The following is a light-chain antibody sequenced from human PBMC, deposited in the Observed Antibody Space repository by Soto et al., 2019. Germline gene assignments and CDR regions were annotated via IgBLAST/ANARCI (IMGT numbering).Light chain of an antibody. Sequence: EIVMAHYPATLSFSPVYRATLSCRASESVTSSLAWYQQKPGQAPRLLIHGASTRATGFPARFSGSGSGTDFTLTISSLQSEDFAVYYCQQYNNWPWTFGQGTKVDIK. V-gene: IGKV3-15*01. CDR2: GAS. CDR1: ESVTSS. J-gene: IGKJ1*01. CDR3: QQYNNWPWT.